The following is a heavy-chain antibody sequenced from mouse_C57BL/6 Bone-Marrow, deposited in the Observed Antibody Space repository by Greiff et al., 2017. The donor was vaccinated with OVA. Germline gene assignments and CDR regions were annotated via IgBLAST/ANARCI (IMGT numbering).Heavy chain of an antibody. Sequence: QVHVKQSGPGLVQPSQSLSITCTVSGFSLTSYGVHWVRQSPGKGLEWLGVIWSGGSTDYNAAFISRLSISKDNSKSQVFFKMNSLQADDTAIYYCARRSHITTAAGFAYWGQGTLVTVSA. D-gene: IGHD1-1*01. V-gene: IGHV2-2*01. CDR1: GFSLTSYG. CDR3: ARRSHITTAAGFAY. J-gene: IGHJ3*01. CDR2: IWSGGST.